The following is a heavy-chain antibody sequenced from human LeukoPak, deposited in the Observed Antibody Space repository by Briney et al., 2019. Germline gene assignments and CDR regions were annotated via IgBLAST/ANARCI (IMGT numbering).Heavy chain of an antibody. Sequence: ASVKVSCKASGGTFSSYAISWVRQAPGQGLEWMGRIIPILGIANYAQKFQGRVTITADKSTSTAYMELSSLRSEDTAVYYCARETADSSSWYGWFDPWGQGTLVTVSS. J-gene: IGHJ5*02. CDR1: GGTFSSYA. V-gene: IGHV1-69*04. D-gene: IGHD6-13*01. CDR3: ARETADSSSWYGWFDP. CDR2: IIPILGIA.